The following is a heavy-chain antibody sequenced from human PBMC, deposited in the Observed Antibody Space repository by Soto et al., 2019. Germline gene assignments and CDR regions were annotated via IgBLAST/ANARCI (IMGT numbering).Heavy chain of an antibody. Sequence: GASVKVSCKASGYTFTSYAMHWVRQAPGQRLEWMGWINAGNGNTKYSQKFQGRVTITRDTSASTAYMELSSLRSEDTAVYYCAREYYDFWSGYSLPLNYYYYYMDVWGKGTTVTVSS. CDR3: AREYYDFWSGYSLPLNYYYYYMDV. D-gene: IGHD3-3*01. V-gene: IGHV1-3*01. CDR1: GYTFTSYA. CDR2: INAGNGNT. J-gene: IGHJ6*03.